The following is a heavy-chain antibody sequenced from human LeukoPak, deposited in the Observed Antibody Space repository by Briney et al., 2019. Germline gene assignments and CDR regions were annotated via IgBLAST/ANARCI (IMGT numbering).Heavy chain of an antibody. Sequence: ASVKVSCKASGYIFTSYAMNWVRQAPGQGLEWMGWINTNTGNPTYAQGFTGRFVFFLDTSVSTAYLQISSLKAEDTAVYYCARIGGPGYSSSQGEIDYWGQGTLVTVSS. V-gene: IGHV7-4-1*02. CDR1: GYIFTSYA. CDR2: INTNTGNP. D-gene: IGHD6-13*01. J-gene: IGHJ4*02. CDR3: ARIGGPGYSSSQGEIDY.